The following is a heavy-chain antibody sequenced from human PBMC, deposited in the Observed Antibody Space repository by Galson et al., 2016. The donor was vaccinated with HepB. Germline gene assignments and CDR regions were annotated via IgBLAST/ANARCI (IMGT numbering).Heavy chain of an antibody. CDR3: ARGLKRVAARFTDYDY. CDR1: GYTFTNYD. V-gene: IGHV1-8*01. CDR2: MNPNSGNT. J-gene: IGHJ4*02. D-gene: IGHD6-6*01. Sequence: SVKVSCKASGYTFTNYDINWVRQATGQGLEWMGWMNPNSGNTGYAQKFQGRITMTRNTSISTAYMELSSLRSEDTAVFYCARGLKRVAARFTDYDYWGQGTPVTVSS.